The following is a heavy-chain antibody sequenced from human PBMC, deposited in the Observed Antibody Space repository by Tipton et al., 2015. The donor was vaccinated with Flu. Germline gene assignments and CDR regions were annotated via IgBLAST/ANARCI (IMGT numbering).Heavy chain of an antibody. J-gene: IGHJ3*02. CDR2: IYTSGST. CDR1: GGSISSGSYY. D-gene: IGHD3-22*01. V-gene: IGHV4-61*02. CDR3: ARGVIYYDSSGPITDAFDN. Sequence: TLSLTCTVSGGSISSGSYYWSWIRQPAGKGLEWIGRIYTSGSTNYNPSLKSRVTISVDTSKNQFSLKLSSVTAADTAVYYCARGVIYYDSSGPITDAFDNWGQGTIFTVSS.